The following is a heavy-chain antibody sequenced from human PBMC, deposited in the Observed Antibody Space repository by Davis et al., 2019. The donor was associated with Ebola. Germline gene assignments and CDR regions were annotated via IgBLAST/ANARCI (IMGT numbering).Heavy chain of an antibody. CDR3: ARDPHSSSWYSGWLDP. CDR1: GFTFSSYS. D-gene: IGHD6-13*01. Sequence: GGSLRLSCAASGFTFSSYSMNWVRQAPGKGLTWVSRISPDGSYTGYADSVKGRFTISRDNAKNLLYLEMNSLRPEDTAVYYCARDPHSSSWYSGWLDPWGQGTLVTVSS. J-gene: IGHJ5*02. CDR2: ISPDGSYT. V-gene: IGHV3-21*04.